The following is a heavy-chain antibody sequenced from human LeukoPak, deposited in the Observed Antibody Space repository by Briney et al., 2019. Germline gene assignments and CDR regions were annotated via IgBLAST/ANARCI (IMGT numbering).Heavy chain of an antibody. CDR2: IRACNANT. J-gene: IGHJ4*02. D-gene: IGHD3-16*02. V-gene: IGHV1-18*01. CDR1: GYSLNNQG. Sequence: VLDTVSYLDSGYSLNNQGILWVHLDPAPGREWMGGIRACNANTNYAQKLQGRVTMTTDTSTSTAYMELRSLRSDDTAVYYCARGLDYVWGSYRWEPPYYFDYWGQGTLVTVSS. CDR3: ARGLDYVWGSYRWEPPYYFDY.